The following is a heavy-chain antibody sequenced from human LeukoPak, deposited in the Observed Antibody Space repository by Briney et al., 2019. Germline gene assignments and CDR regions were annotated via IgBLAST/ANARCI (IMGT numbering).Heavy chain of an antibody. V-gene: IGHV3-21*01. J-gene: IGHJ4*02. Sequence: KSGGSLRLSCAASGFTFSSYSMTWVRQAPGKGLEWVSSISSSSSYIYYADSVKGRFTISRDNAKNSLYLQMNSLRAEDTAVYYCASITMVRGVPFDYWGQGTLVTVSS. D-gene: IGHD3-10*01. CDR3: ASITMVRGVPFDY. CDR1: GFTFSSYS. CDR2: ISSSSSYI.